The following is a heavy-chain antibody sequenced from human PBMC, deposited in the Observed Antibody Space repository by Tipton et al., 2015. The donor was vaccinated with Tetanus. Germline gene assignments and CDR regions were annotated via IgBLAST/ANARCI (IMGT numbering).Heavy chain of an antibody. Sequence: SLRLSCATSGLFFKNAWMNWVRQAPGKGLEWVGRIKSKTDGGTTGYAARVKDRFSISRDDSKDTLFLQMNSLKTDDTAVYYCTTSGIVGSGYQVDYWGRGTLVVVSS. CDR3: TTSGIVGSGYQVDY. V-gene: IGHV3-15*07. J-gene: IGHJ4*02. CDR2: IKSKTDGGTT. D-gene: IGHD1-26*01. CDR1: GLFFKNAW.